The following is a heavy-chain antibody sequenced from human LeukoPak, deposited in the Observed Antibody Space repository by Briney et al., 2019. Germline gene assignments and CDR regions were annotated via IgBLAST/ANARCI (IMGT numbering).Heavy chain of an antibody. CDR1: GFTFDDYA. D-gene: IGHD5-18*01. CDR2: ISWNSGSI. CDR3: AKGVYSYGTSVYFDY. J-gene: IGHJ4*02. Sequence: PGGSLRLSCAASGFTFDDYAMHWVRQAPGKGLEWVSGISWNSGSIGYADSVKGRFTISRDNAKNSLYLQMNSLRAEDTALYYCAKGVYSYGTSVYFDYWGQGTLVTVSS. V-gene: IGHV3-9*01.